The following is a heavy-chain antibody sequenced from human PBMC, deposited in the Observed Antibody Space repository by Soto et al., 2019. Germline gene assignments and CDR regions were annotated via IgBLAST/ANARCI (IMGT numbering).Heavy chain of an antibody. CDR3: ARGAFGSGSYWYYYYGMDV. J-gene: IGHJ6*02. CDR1: GYTFTGYY. D-gene: IGHD3-10*01. V-gene: IGHV1-2*02. CDR2: INPNSGGT. Sequence: QVQLVQSGAEVKKPGASVKVSCKASGYTFTGYYMHWVRQAPGQGLEWMGWINPNSGGTNYAQKFQGRVTMTRDTSISTAYMELSRLRSDDTAVYYCARGAFGSGSYWYYYYGMDVWGQVTTVTVSS.